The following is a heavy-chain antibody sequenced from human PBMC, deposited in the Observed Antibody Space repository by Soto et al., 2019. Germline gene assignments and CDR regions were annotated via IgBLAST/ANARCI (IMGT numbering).Heavy chain of an antibody. Sequence: PGGSLRLSCAASGFTFSSYAMSWVRQAPGKGLEWVSAISGSGGSTYYADSVKGRFTISRDNSKNTLYLQMNSLRAEDTAVYYCAKALVPGYYYDSSGYFSAIYPMDVWGQGTTVTVSS. CDR3: AKALVPGYYYDSSGYFSAIYPMDV. CDR1: GFTFSSYA. J-gene: IGHJ6*02. CDR2: ISGSGGST. D-gene: IGHD3-22*01. V-gene: IGHV3-23*01.